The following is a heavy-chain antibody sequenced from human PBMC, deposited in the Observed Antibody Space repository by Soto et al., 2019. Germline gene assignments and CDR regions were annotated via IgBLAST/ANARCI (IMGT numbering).Heavy chain of an antibody. J-gene: IGHJ4*02. D-gene: IGHD6-19*01. CDR2: INPNSGGT. CDR1: GYTFTGYY. Sequence: ASVKVSCKASGYTFTGYYMHWVRQAHGQGLEWMGWINPNSGGTNYAQKFQGWVTMTRDTSISTAYMELSRLRSDDTAVYYCARGDSIAVAGNQSFDYWGQGTLVTVSS. CDR3: ARGDSIAVAGNQSFDY. V-gene: IGHV1-2*04.